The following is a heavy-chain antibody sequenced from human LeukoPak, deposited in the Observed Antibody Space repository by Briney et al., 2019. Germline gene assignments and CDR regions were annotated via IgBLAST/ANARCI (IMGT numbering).Heavy chain of an antibody. D-gene: IGHD1-26*01. CDR2: ISAYNGNT. CDR3: ARDRVGGSYYFDY. CDR1: GYTFTSYG. Sequence: ASVTVSCKASGYTFTSYGISWGRQAPGQGLEGMGWISAYNGNTNYAPKLQGTVTMTTDTSTSTAYMELRSLRSDDTAVYYCARDRVGGSYYFDYWGQGTLVTVSS. V-gene: IGHV1-18*01. J-gene: IGHJ4*02.